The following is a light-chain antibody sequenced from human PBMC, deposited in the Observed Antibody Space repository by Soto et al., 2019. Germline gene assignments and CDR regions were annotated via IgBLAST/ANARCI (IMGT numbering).Light chain of an antibody. V-gene: IGKV3-20*01. CDR2: GSS. J-gene: IGKJ3*01. Sequence: EIVLTQSPDTRSLSPGERATLSCRASQSFSSNYVAWYQQKPGQAPRLLTHGSSSRATGVPDRFSGRGSGTTFTLVISRLEPEDFAVYYCQQYGTSPFTFGQGTKVDIK. CDR3: QQYGTSPFT. CDR1: QSFSSNY.